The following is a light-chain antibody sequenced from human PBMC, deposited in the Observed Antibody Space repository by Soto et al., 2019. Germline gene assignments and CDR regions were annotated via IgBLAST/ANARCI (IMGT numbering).Light chain of an antibody. CDR1: QSVTRD. CDR3: QNRHI. J-gene: IGKJ3*01. V-gene: IGKV3-11*01. Sequence: EIVLTQSPATLSLSPGERATLSCRASQSVTRDLAWYQQKPGQAPRLLIYDASNRATGIPARFSGSGSGTDFTLTISSLEPEDFAVYYCQNRHIFGPGTKVDIK. CDR2: DAS.